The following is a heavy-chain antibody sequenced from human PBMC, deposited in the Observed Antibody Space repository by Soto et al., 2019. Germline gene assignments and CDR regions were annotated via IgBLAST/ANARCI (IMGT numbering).Heavy chain of an antibody. CDR3: ARDRGGYCISTSCPPGMDV. CDR2: IYYSGST. Sequence: SETLSLTCTVSGGSISSGGYYWSWIRQHPGKGLEWIGYIYYSGSTYYNPSLKSRVTISVDTSKNQFSLKLSSVTAADTAVYYCARDRGGYCISTSCPPGMDVWGQGTTVTVSS. J-gene: IGHJ6*02. V-gene: IGHV4-31*03. CDR1: GGSISSGGYY. D-gene: IGHD2-2*01.